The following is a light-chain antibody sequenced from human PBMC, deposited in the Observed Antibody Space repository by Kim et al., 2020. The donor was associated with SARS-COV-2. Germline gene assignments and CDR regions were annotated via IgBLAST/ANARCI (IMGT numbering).Light chain of an antibody. CDR1: SGSVATGHY. V-gene: IGLV8-61*01. CDR2: STD. Sequence: GGTVTLTGGLRSGSVATGHYPSWSQQKTGQVPRTLIYSTDTRSSGVPRRFSGAIVGNKAALTITGAQADDESDYYCMLYMGNGISVFGGGTKLTVL. J-gene: IGLJ3*02. CDR3: MLYMGNGISV.